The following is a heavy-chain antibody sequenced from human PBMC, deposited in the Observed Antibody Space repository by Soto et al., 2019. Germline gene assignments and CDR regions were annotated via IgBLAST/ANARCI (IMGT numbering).Heavy chain of an antibody. CDR3: XXXXXXXXXXXXY. CDR1: GGTFSSYA. J-gene: IGHJ4*02. CDR2: IIPIFGTA. Sequence: QVQLVQSGAEVKKPGSSVKVSCKASGGTFSSYAISWVRQAPGQGLEWMGGIIPIFGTANYAQKFQGRVTITADESTSTAYMELSSLRSEXXAXXXXXXXXXXXXXXXXYWGQGTLVTVSS. V-gene: IGHV1-69*12.